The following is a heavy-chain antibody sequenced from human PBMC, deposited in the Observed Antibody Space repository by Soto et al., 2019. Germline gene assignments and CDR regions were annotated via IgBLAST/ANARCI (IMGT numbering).Heavy chain of an antibody. J-gene: IGHJ4*02. V-gene: IGHV4-31*03. CDR1: GGSISSGGYY. CDR2: IYYSGST. Sequence: XVXLQESGPGLVKPSQTLSLTCTVSGGSISSGGYYWSWIRQHPGKGLEWIGYIYYSGSTYYNPSLKSRVTIAVDTSKNTFSLKLSSVTAADTAVYYCARSSTSANYFDYWGQGTLVTVSS. CDR3: ARSSTSANYFDY. D-gene: IGHD2-2*01.